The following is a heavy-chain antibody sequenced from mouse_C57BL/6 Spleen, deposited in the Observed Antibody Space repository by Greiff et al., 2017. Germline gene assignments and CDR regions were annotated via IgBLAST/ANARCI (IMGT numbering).Heavy chain of an antibody. CDR2: IYPGDGDT. CDR3: ARWDYGNFLYYFDY. V-gene: IGHV1-80*01. D-gene: IGHD2-1*01. Sequence: QVQLQQSGAELVKPGASVKISCKASGYAFSSYWMNWVKQRPGKGLEGIGQIYPGDGDTNYNGKFKGKATLTADKSSSTAYMQLSSLTSEDSAVYFCARWDYGNFLYYFDYWGQGTTLTFSS. CDR1: GYAFSSYW. J-gene: IGHJ2*01.